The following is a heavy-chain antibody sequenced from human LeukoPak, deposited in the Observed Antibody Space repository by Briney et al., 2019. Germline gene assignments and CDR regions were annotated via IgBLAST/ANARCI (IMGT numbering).Heavy chain of an antibody. CDR1: GGSISSGGYY. CDR3: ARVDIVATMLGY. Sequence: SQTLSLTCTVSGGSISSGGYYWSWIRQHPGTGLEWIGYIYYSGSTYYNPSLKSRVTISVDTSKNQFSLKLSSVTAVDTAVYYCARVDIVATMLGYWGQGTLVTVSS. V-gene: IGHV4-31*03. D-gene: IGHD5-12*01. J-gene: IGHJ4*02. CDR2: IYYSGST.